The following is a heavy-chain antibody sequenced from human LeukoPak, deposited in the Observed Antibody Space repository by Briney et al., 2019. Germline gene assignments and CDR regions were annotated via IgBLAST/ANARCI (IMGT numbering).Heavy chain of an antibody. CDR2: MNPNSGNT. J-gene: IGHJ4*02. CDR3: ARGKRYSSGYFDY. CDR1: GYTFTSYD. V-gene: IGHV1-8*01. D-gene: IGHD6-19*01. Sequence: ASVTVSCKASGYTFTSYDINWVRQAPGQGLEWMGWMNPNSGNTGYAQKFQGRVTITRNTSISTAYMELSSLRSEDTAVYYCARGKRYSSGYFDYWGQGTLVTVSS.